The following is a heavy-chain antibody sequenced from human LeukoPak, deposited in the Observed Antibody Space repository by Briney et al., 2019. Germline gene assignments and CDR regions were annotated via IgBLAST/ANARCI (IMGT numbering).Heavy chain of an antibody. D-gene: IGHD3-16*01. V-gene: IGHV4-34*01. Sequence: TESLSLTCSVYAASVSGNDWAWFRHPPGRDLKWIGEINHSGSTNHNPSLKSRVTISVDTSKTHFSLKLSSVTAADTAVYYCARGSTGDFSYVWGQGTLVTVSS. CDR3: ARGSTGDFSYV. CDR1: AASVSGND. CDR2: INHSGST. J-gene: IGHJ4*02.